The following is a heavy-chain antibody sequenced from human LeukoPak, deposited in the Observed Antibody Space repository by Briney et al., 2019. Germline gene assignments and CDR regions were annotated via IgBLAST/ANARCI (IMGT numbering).Heavy chain of an antibody. J-gene: IGHJ5*02. Sequence: PSETLSLTCTVSGGSISSYYWSWIRQPPGKGLEWIGYIYYSGSTNYNPSLKSRVTISVDTSKNQFSLKLSSVTAADTAVYHCARLLWFGELHNCFDPWGQGTLVTVSS. V-gene: IGHV4-59*01. D-gene: IGHD3-10*01. CDR1: GGSISSYY. CDR3: ARLLWFGELHNCFDP. CDR2: IYYSGST.